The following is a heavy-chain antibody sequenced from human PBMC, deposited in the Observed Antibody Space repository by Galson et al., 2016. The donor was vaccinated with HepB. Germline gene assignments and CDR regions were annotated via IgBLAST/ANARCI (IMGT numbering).Heavy chain of an antibody. J-gene: IGHJ5*02. D-gene: IGHD2-2*01. CDR1: GFTFRYFS. V-gene: IGHV3-30*04. Sequence: SLRLSCAASGFTFRYFSIHWVRQAPGKGLEWVTIISDDGSSEYYADSVKGRFTISRDNGKNSLYLQMGSLRAEDTAVYYCARGDCSSSTCYVIWFDPRGQGTLVTVSS. CDR2: ISDDGSSE. CDR3: ARGDCSSSTCYVIWFDP.